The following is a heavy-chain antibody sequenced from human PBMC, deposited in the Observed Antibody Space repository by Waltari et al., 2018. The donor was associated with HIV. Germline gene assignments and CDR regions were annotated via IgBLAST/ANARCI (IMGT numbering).Heavy chain of an antibody. J-gene: IGHJ4*02. CDR2: INAGNGNT. V-gene: IGHV1-3*01. D-gene: IGHD3-10*01. CDR3: ARDLLDSGGR. CDR1: GYSFTRYA. Sequence: QVQLVQSGAEVKKPGASVKVSCKASGYSFTRYAMHWVRQSPGQGLGVMGGINAGNGNTKYSQKFQGRVTITRDTSASTAYMELSSLRSEDTAVYYCARDLLDSGGRWGQGTLVTVSS.